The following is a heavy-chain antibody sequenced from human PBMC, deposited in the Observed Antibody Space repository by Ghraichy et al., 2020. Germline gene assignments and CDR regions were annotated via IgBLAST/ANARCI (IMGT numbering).Heavy chain of an antibody. CDR3: ARNDYSGSGSFDY. J-gene: IGHJ4*02. CDR2: HSRSCYTI. CDR1: GFTFSDYD. Sequence: GGSLRLSCAASGFTFSDYDMHWVRQAPGKGLEWGSYHSRSCYTIYYSDSVKGRFTVSRDNDRNSLYLQMNSLRAEDTALYYCARNDYSGSGSFDYWGQGALVTISS. D-gene: IGHD3-10*01. V-gene: IGHV3-48*03.